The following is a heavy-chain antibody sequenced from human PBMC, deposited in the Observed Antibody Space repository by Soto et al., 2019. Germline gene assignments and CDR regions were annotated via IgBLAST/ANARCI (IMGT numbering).Heavy chain of an antibody. Sequence: PSETLSLTCAFYDGSFSVYCWSWIRQPPGEGLEWIGEINHSGSTNYNPSVKSRVTISVDTSKNQFSLKLSSVTAADTAVYYCARGRLDFWSGYYTGREYGMDVWGQGTTVTVSS. CDR3: ARGRLDFWSGYYTGREYGMDV. D-gene: IGHD3-3*01. J-gene: IGHJ6*01. CDR2: INHSGST. CDR1: DGSFSVYC. V-gene: IGHV4-34*01.